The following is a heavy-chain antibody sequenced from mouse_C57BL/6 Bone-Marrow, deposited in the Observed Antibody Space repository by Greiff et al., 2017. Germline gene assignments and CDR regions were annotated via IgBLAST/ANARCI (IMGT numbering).Heavy chain of an antibody. CDR1: GYTFTSYG. CDR2: IYPRSGNT. Sequence: QVQLQQSGAELARPGASVKMSCKASGYTFTSYGISWVKQRTGQGLEWIGVIYPRSGNTYYNEKFKGKATLTADKSSSTAYMDLSSLTSEDSAVYCCARSGCAWFAYWGQGTLVTVSS. CDR3: ARSGCAWFAY. J-gene: IGHJ3*01. V-gene: IGHV1-81*01.